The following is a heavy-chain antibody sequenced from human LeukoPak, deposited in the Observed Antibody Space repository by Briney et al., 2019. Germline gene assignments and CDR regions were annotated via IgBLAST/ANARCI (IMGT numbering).Heavy chain of an antibody. V-gene: IGHV3-33*01. CDR3: ARVRGSFDAFDI. CDR1: GFTFSSYG. D-gene: IGHD1-26*01. J-gene: IGHJ3*02. Sequence: PGGSLRLSCAASGFTFSSYGMHWVRQVPGKGLEWVAVIWYDGSNKYYADSVKGRFTISRDNSKNTLYLQMNSLRAEDTAVYYCARVRGSFDAFDIWGQGTMVTVSS. CDR2: IWYDGSNK.